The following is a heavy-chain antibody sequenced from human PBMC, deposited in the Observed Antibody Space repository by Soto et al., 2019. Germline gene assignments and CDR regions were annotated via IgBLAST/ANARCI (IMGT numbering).Heavy chain of an antibody. Sequence: GGSLRLSCAASGFTFSSYAMHWVRQAPGKGLEWVAVMSYDGSNKYYADSVKGRSTISRDTSQNTVYLQMNSLTAGDTALYYCAKATATGGGAFDICGQGTMVTVSS. D-gene: IGHD2-8*02. CDR2: MSYDGSNK. CDR3: AKATATGGGAFDI. V-gene: IGHV3-30*18. CDR1: GFTFSSYA. J-gene: IGHJ3*02.